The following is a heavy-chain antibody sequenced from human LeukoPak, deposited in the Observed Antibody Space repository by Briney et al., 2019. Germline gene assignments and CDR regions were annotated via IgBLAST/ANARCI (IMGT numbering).Heavy chain of an antibody. CDR1: GGSFSGFY. J-gene: IGHJ5*02. D-gene: IGHD6-6*01. Sequence: KTSETLSLTFAVYGGSFSGFYWSLIRQPPRKGFEWIGEINHSGSTNYNPSLKSRVTISVDTSKNQFSLKLSSVTAADTAVYYCARGRSIANWFDPWGQGTLVTVSS. CDR2: INHSGST. V-gene: IGHV4-34*01. CDR3: ARGRSIANWFDP.